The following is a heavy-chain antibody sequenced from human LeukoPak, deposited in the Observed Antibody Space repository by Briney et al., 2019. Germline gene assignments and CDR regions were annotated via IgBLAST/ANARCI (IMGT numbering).Heavy chain of an antibody. CDR1: GFTFSSYS. CDR2: ISSSSSYI. J-gene: IGHJ3*02. D-gene: IGHD3-16*01. Sequence: GGSLRLSCAASGFTFSSYSMNWVRQAPGKGLEWVSSISSSSSYIYYADSVKGRFTFSRDNAKNSLYLQMNSLRAEDTAVYYCAREWGWGSQSTPLFDIWGQGTMVIVSS. V-gene: IGHV3-21*01. CDR3: AREWGWGSQSTPLFDI.